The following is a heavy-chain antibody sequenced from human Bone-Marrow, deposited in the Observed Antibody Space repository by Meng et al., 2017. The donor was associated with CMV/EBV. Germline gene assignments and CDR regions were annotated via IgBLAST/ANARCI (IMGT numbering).Heavy chain of an antibody. CDR2: ISGGGDSA. Sequence: SCTASGFTFSTYAMTWVRQAPGKGLEWVSSISGGGDSAYYADSVKGRFTISRDNSINTVYLQIDSLRVDDTAVYYCAKRLTTMVGLHYYYFGMDVWGQGTTVTVSS. CDR1: GFTFSTYA. V-gene: IGHV3-23*01. J-gene: IGHJ6*02. D-gene: IGHD5-18*01. CDR3: AKRLTTMVGLHYYYFGMDV.